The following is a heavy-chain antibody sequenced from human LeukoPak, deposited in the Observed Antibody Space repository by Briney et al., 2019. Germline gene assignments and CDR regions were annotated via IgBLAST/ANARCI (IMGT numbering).Heavy chain of an antibody. D-gene: IGHD4-17*01. V-gene: IGHV1-8*01. Sequence: GASVKVSCKASGYTFTNYDINWVRQATGQGLEWMGWMNPNSGNTGYAQKFQGRVTMTRNTSISTAYMELSSLRSEDTALYYCARDVDGDYLTDAFNIWGQGTMVTVSS. CDR1: GYTFTNYD. CDR3: ARDVDGDYLTDAFNI. CDR2: MNPNSGNT. J-gene: IGHJ3*02.